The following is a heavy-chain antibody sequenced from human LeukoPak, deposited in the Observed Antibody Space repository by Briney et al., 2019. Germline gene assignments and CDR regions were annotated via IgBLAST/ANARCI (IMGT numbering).Heavy chain of an antibody. CDR2: ISSYNGNT. CDR3: ARDRGYSVYDRSDY. CDR1: CFNLRSSG. D-gene: IGHD5/OR15-5a*01. Sequence: GPGKGPFKAFCFNLRSSGIRRGGQAPGQGLEGMGWISSYNGNTNYAQKLQGRVTMTTETSTSTVYMELRSLRSDDTAIYYCARDRGYSVYDRSDYWGQGTLVTVSS. V-gene: IGHV1-18*04. J-gene: IGHJ4*02.